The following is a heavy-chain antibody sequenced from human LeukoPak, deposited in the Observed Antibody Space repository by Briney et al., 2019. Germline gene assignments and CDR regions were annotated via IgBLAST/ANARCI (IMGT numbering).Heavy chain of an antibody. Sequence: ASETLSLTCSVSSSSISSDYFWTWIRQSPGKGLEWIGTFHHSGSTYYNPSLKSRVTILSDASKNHFSLNLRSVTAADTAVYYCASATHLSVLGDYWGHGTLVTVSS. J-gene: IGHJ4*01. V-gene: IGHV4-38-2*02. CDR3: ASATHLSVLGDY. D-gene: IGHD5/OR15-5a*01. CDR1: SSSISSDYF. CDR2: FHHSGST.